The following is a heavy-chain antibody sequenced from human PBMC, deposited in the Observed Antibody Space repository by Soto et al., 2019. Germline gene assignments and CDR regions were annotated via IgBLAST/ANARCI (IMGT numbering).Heavy chain of an antibody. Sequence: GGSLRLSCAASGFTFSNYAMSWVRQAPGKGLHWVSTISISGGTTYYADSVKGRITISRDNSKNTLYLQMNSLRAEDTAIYYCAKTTSGVAAAPTFDYWGQGTLVTVSS. CDR3: AKTTSGVAAAPTFDY. D-gene: IGHD6-13*01. V-gene: IGHV3-23*01. J-gene: IGHJ4*02. CDR1: GFTFSNYA. CDR2: ISISGGTT.